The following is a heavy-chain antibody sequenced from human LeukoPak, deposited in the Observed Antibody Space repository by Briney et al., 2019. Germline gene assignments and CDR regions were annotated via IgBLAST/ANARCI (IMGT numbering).Heavy chain of an antibody. CDR1: GFTFSSYW. Sequence: GGSLRLSCAASGFTFSSYWMSWVRQAPGKGLEWVANIKQDGSEKYYVDSVKGRFTISRDNAKNSLYLQMNSLRAEDTAVYYCARDADYGYDRFDYWGQGTQVTVSS. D-gene: IGHD4-17*01. V-gene: IGHV3-7*01. J-gene: IGHJ4*02. CDR3: ARDADYGYDRFDY. CDR2: IKQDGSEK.